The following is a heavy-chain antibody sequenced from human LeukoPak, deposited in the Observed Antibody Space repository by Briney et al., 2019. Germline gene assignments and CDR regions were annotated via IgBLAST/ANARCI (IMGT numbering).Heavy chain of an antibody. CDR2: ISSYWGST. J-gene: IGHJ4*02. Sequence: PGGSLRLSCAVSGFTFSSYAMHWVRHPPAQGMELVSVISSYWGSTNYYNSVKGRFTITRDNSKNKLYLQMGGLRPEDVAVYYCARTFTMVRGVLDYWGQGTLVTVSS. CDR1: GFTFSSYA. V-gene: IGHV3-64*01. D-gene: IGHD3-10*01. CDR3: ARTFTMVRGVLDY.